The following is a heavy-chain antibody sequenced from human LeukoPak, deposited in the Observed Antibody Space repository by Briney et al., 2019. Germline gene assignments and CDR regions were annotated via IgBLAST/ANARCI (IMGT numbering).Heavy chain of an antibody. V-gene: IGHV3-73*01. CDR2: MDKETNLYAT. CDR1: GCTFSDSA. D-gene: IGHD1-26*01. CDR3: TRDSGTYNWFDP. J-gene: IGHJ5*02. Sequence: PGGSLRLSCVASGCTFSDSAIHWVRQSSGKGLEWIGHMDKETNLYATALAASVKGRFTVSRDDSKNTAYLHMNSLKTEDTALYYCTRDSGTYNWFDPWGQGTLVTVSS.